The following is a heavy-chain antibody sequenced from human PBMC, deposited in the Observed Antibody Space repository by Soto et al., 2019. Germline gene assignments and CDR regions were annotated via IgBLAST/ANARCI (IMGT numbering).Heavy chain of an antibody. V-gene: IGHV1-3*01. CDR2: INASNGHT. CDR3: VRRHVSATGIDWFDH. D-gene: IGHD6-13*01. CDR1: RYTFRSYG. J-gene: IGHJ5*02. Sequence: SVQVSCNASRYTFRSYGIDGVRQATGQRLECMGWINASNGHTQYSPTLPGRVTMTRDTSASTAYMELSSLRSEDTAVYYCVRRHVSATGIDWFDHWGQGTLVTVSS.